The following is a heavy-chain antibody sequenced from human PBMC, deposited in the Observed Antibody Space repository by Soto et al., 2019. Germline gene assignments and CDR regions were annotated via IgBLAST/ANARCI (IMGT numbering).Heavy chain of an antibody. J-gene: IGHJ5*02. CDR3: AKDLPWFDP. CDR2: ISYDGSNK. CDR1: GFTFSSYG. Sequence: GGSMRLSCAASGFTFSSYGMHWVRQAPGKGLEWVAVISYDGSNKYYADSVKGRFTISRDNSKNTLYLQMNSLRAEDTAVYYSAKDLPWFDPWGQGTLVTVSS. V-gene: IGHV3-30*18.